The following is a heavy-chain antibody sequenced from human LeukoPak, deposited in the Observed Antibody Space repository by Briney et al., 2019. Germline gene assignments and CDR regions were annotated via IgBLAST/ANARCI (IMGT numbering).Heavy chain of an antibody. CDR1: GYSFSNYD. V-gene: IGHV1-8*03. Sequence: ASVKVSCKASGYSFSNYDINWVRQATGQGFEWMGWMNPNSGNTGYAQKFQGRVTITRNTSISTAYMELSSLRSEDTAVYYCARDLKRGYSSGRYSWGTGSSNDYWGQGTLVTVSS. CDR2: MNPNSGNT. CDR3: ARDLKRGYSSGRYSWGTGSSNDY. D-gene: IGHD6-19*01. J-gene: IGHJ4*02.